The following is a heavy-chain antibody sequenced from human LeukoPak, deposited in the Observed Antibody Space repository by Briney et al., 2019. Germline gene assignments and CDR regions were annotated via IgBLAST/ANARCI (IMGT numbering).Heavy chain of an antibody. J-gene: IGHJ4*02. Sequence: PGGSLRLSCAASGFTFSSYSMNWVRQAPGKGLEWVSSSSSSSSYIYYADSVKGRFTISRDNAKNSLYLQMNSLRAEDTAVYYCVVVCSSTSCYAGLDYWGQGTLVTVSS. CDR3: VVVCSSTSCYAGLDY. CDR2: SSSSSSYI. D-gene: IGHD2-2*01. V-gene: IGHV3-21*01. CDR1: GFTFSSYS.